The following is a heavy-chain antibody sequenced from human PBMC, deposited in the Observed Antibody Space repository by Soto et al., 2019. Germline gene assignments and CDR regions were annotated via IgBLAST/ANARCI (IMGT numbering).Heavy chain of an antibody. CDR3: ALMFSSTSPLAEFFLH. D-gene: IGHD2-2*01. Sequence: SGPTLVNPTQTLTLTCTFSGFSFTTSGVSVGWIRQPPGKALEWLALIYLDDDKRYSPSLKSRLTITKDTSKNQVVLTMTNMDPVDTGKYYCALMFSSTSPLAEFFLHWGQGTRVTVSS. V-gene: IGHV2-5*02. CDR1: GFSFTTSGVS. CDR2: IYLDDDK. J-gene: IGHJ1*01.